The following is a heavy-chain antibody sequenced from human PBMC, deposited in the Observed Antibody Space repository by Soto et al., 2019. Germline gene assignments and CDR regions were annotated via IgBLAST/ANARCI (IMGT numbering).Heavy chain of an antibody. Sequence: ETLSLTCAVSGGSISSSNWWSWVRQPPGKGLEWIGEIYHRGSTNYNPSLKSRVTISVYKSKNQFSLKLSSVTAADTAVYYCARTVPAATNWFDPWGQGTLVTVS. CDR2: IYHRGST. CDR1: GGSISSSNW. D-gene: IGHD2-2*01. CDR3: ARTVPAATNWFDP. J-gene: IGHJ5*02. V-gene: IGHV4-4*02.